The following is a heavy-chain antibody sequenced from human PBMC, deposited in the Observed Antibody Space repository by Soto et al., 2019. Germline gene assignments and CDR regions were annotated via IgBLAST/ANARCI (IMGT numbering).Heavy chain of an antibody. CDR3: ARAPPYYYDSSGSS. D-gene: IGHD3-22*01. CDR1: GGTFSSYT. J-gene: IGHJ5*02. Sequence: SVKVSCKASGGTFSSYTISWVRQAPGQGLEWMGRIIPILGIANYAQKFQGRVTITADKSTSTAYMELNSLRAEDTAVYYCARAPPYYYDSSGSSWGQGTLVTVSS. CDR2: IIPILGIA. V-gene: IGHV1-69*02.